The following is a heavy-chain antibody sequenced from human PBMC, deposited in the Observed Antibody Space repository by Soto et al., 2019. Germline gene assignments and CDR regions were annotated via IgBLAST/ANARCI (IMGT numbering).Heavy chain of an antibody. CDR3: ARQVKGYDSSGYYYSMMGWFDP. Sequence: EVQLVQSGAEVKKPGESLKISCKGSGYSFTSYWIGWVRQMPGKGLEWMGIIYPGDSDTRYSPSFQGQVTISADKSISTAYLQWSSLKASDTAMYYCARQVKGYDSSGYYYSMMGWFDPWGQGTLVTVSS. D-gene: IGHD3-22*01. CDR2: IYPGDSDT. CDR1: GYSFTSYW. J-gene: IGHJ5*02. V-gene: IGHV5-51*01.